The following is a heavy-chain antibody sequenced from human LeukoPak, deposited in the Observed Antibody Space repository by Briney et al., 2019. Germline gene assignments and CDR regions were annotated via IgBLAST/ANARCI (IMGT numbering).Heavy chain of an antibody. CDR3: ARRSSLAAFAFDI. CDR2: IYYSGST. CDR1: GGSISSYY. Sequence: SETLSLTCTVSGGSISSYYWSWIRQPPGKGLEWIGYIYYSGSTNYNPSLKSRVTISVDTSKNQFSLKLSSVTAADTAVYYCARRSSLAAFAFDIWGQGTMVTVSS. J-gene: IGHJ3*02. V-gene: IGHV4-59*08. D-gene: IGHD6-19*01.